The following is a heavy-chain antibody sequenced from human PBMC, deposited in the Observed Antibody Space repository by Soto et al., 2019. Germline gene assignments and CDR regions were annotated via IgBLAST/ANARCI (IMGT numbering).Heavy chain of an antibody. CDR3: ARPYYDFWSGYSDAFDI. CDR1: GYTFTSYY. J-gene: IGHJ3*02. CDR2: INPSGGST. D-gene: IGHD3-3*01. Sequence: ASVKVSCKASGYTFTSYYMHWVRQAPGQGLEWMGIINPSGGSTSYAQKFQGRVTMTRDTSTSTVYTELSSLRSEDTAVYYCARPYYDFWSGYSDAFDIWGQGTMVTVS. V-gene: IGHV1-46*03.